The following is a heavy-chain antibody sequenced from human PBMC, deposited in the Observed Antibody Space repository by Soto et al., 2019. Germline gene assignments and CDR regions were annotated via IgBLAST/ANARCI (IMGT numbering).Heavy chain of an antibody. CDR2: ISSSSSYI. Sequence: EVQLVESGGGLVKPGGSLRLSCAASGFTFSSYSMNWVRQAPGKGLEWVSTISSSSSYIYYADSVKGRFTISRDNAKNSLYLQMNSLRAEDTAVYYCARDGVGQWLVDYYGMDVWGQGTTVTVSS. CDR3: ARDGVGQWLVDYYGMDV. CDR1: GFTFSSYS. D-gene: IGHD6-19*01. J-gene: IGHJ6*02. V-gene: IGHV3-21*01.